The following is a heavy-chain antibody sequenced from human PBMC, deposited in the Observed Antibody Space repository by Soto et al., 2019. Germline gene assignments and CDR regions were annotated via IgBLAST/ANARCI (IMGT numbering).Heavy chain of an antibody. CDR1: GGTFSSYA. CDR2: IIPIFGTA. Sequence: SVKVSCKASGGTFSSYAISWVRQAPGQGLEWMGGIIPIFGTANYAQKFQGRVTITADKSTSTAYMELSSLRSEDTAVYYCAISSYDILTGYLVITYYYYHGMDVWGQGTTVTVSS. J-gene: IGHJ6*02. D-gene: IGHD3-9*01. CDR3: AISSYDILTGYLVITYYYYHGMDV. V-gene: IGHV1-69*06.